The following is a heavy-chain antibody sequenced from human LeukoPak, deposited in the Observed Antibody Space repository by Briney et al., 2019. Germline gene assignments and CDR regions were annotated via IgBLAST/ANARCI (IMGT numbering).Heavy chain of an antibody. CDR1: GGSISSYY. CDR2: IYYSGST. V-gene: IGHV4-59*08. J-gene: IGHJ6*03. CDR3: ASHSNYYYYYYYYMDV. Sequence: SETLSLTCTVSGGSISSYYWSWIRQPPGKGLEWIGYIYYSGSTNYNPSLKSRVTISVDTSKNQFSLKLSSVTAADTAVYYCASHSNYYYYYYYYMDVRGKGTTVTVSS. D-gene: IGHD4-11*01.